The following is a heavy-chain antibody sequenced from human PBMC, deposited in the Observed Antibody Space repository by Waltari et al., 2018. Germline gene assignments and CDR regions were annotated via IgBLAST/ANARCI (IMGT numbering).Heavy chain of an antibody. CDR2: ISSGASTL. CDR3: ARGEGGANEY. D-gene: IGHD1-26*01. J-gene: IGHJ4*01. CDR1: GFPFRNYE. Sequence: EVQLVESGGGLVQPGGSLRLLCAASGFPFRNYEMNWVRQAPGKGLEWVSYISSGASTLFYADSVKGRFTISRDNAKNSVYLEMNSLRADDTAIYYCARGEGGANEYWGQGTLVTVSS. V-gene: IGHV3-48*03.